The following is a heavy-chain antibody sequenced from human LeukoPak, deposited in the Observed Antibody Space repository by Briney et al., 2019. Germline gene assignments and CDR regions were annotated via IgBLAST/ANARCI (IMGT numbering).Heavy chain of an antibody. Sequence: SETLSLTCAVYGGSFSGYYWSWIRQPPGKGLEWMGEINHSGSTNYNTSLKSRVTISVDTSKNQFSLKLSSVTAADTAVYYCARGLRYSSSWYRPWGQGTLVTVSS. J-gene: IGHJ5*02. CDR2: INHSGST. V-gene: IGHV4-34*01. D-gene: IGHD6-13*01. CDR1: GGSFSGYY. CDR3: ARGLRYSSSWYRP.